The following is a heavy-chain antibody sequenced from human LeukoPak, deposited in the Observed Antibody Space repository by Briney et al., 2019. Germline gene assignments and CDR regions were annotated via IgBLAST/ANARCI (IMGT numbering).Heavy chain of an antibody. CDR1: GFTFSSYS. CDR3: ARSFSDFCNGYHYYYYYYMDV. D-gene: IGHD3-3*01. V-gene: IGHV3-48*01. J-gene: IGHJ6*03. CDR2: IISSSSTI. Sequence: AGSLTLSCAASGFTFSSYSMNWVRQAPGKGLEWISYIISSSSTIYYADSVKGRFTIARDNGKNSLYLQMNSLRAEDTAVYYCARSFSDFCNGYHYYYYYYMDVWGKGPTVTVSS.